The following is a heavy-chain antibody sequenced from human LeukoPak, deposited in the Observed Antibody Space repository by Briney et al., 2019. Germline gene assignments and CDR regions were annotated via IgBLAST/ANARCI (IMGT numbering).Heavy chain of an antibody. CDR3: ARQVTTFIPYMDV. D-gene: IGHD4-17*01. CDR2: IYYSGST. V-gene: IGHV4-39*01. CDR1: GGSISSSSYY. Sequence: PSETLSLTCTVSGGSISSSSYYWGWIRQPPGKGLEWIGSIYYSGSTYYNPSLKSRVTISVDTSKNQFSLKLSSVTAADTAVYYCARQVTTFIPYMDVWGKGTTVTISS. J-gene: IGHJ6*03.